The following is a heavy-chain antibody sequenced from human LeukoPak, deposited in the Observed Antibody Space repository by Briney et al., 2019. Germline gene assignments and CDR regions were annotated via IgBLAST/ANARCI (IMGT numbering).Heavy chain of an antibody. CDR3: AKDSFSGRTAGYFDY. D-gene: IGHD6-19*01. CDR2: ISWNSGSI. V-gene: IGHV3-9*01. J-gene: IGHJ4*02. CDR1: GFTFDDYA. Sequence: GGSLRLSCAASGFTFDDYAMHWVRQAPGKGLEWVSGISWNSGSIGYADSVKGRFTISRDNAKNSLYLQMNSLRAEDTALYYCAKDSFSGRTAGYFDYWGQGTLVTVSS.